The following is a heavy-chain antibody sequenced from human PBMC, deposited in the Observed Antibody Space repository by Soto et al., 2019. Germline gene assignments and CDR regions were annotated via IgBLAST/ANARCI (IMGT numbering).Heavy chain of an antibody. J-gene: IGHJ6*02. CDR3: ARDGYYYGSGSYYRVPYYYYGMDV. V-gene: IGHV4-59*01. D-gene: IGHD3-10*01. Sequence: PSETLSLTCTVSGGSISSYYWSWIRQPPGKGLEWIGYIYYSGSTNYNPSLKSRVTISVDTSKNQFSLKLSSVTAADTAVYYCARDGYYYGSGSYYRVPYYYYGMDVWGQGTTVTSP. CDR1: GGSISSYY. CDR2: IYYSGST.